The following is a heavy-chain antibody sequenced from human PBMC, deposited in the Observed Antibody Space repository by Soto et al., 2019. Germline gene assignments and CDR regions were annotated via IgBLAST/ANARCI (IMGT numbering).Heavy chain of an antibody. V-gene: IGHV4-39*01. CDR1: CSSIGSSCDC. Sequence: XETLILTYVVSCSSIGSSCDCWGWIRQPPGKGLEWIASMDYNVGTYYNPSLKSRVTISVDTSANQFSPNLRSVTAADSVVYYCPRLPSLHLFDYWGQGTRVT. CDR2: MDYNVGT. J-gene: IGHJ4*02. D-gene: IGHD3-10*02. CDR3: PRLPSLHLFDY.